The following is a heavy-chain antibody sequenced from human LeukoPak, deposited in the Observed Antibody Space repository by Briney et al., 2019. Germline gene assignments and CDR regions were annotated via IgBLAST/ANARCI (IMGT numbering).Heavy chain of an antibody. Sequence: ASVKVSCKASGYTFTSYGISWVRQAPGQGLEWMGWISAYNGNTNYAQKLQGRVTMTTDTSTSTAYMELRSLRSDDTAVYYRAGGVMITFGGVIVPPNFDYWGQGTLVTVSS. CDR2: ISAYNGNT. CDR1: GYTFTSYG. J-gene: IGHJ4*02. D-gene: IGHD3-16*02. CDR3: AGGVMITFGGVIVPPNFDY. V-gene: IGHV1-18*01.